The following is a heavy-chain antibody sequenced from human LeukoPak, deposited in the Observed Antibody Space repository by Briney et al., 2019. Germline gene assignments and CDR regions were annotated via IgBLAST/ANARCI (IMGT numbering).Heavy chain of an antibody. J-gene: IGHJ6*03. CDR2: IKQDGSEK. V-gene: IGHV3-7*01. Sequence: GGSLRLSCAASGFTFSSYWMSWVRQAPGKGLEWVANIKQDGSEKCYVDSVKGRFTISRDNAKNSLYLQMNSLRAEDTAVYYCARVGRIQLWSQPFYYMDVWGKGTTVTISS. D-gene: IGHD5-18*01. CDR3: ARVGRIQLWSQPFYYMDV. CDR1: GFTFSSYW.